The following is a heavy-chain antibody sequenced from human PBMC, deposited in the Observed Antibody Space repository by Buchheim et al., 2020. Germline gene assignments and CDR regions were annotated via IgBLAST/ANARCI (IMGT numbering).Heavy chain of an antibody. CDR2: IYYSGST. J-gene: IGHJ4*02. D-gene: IGHD6-13*01. V-gene: IGHV4-39*07. CDR3: TRELIGSSCHDY. Sequence: QLQLHESGPGLVKPSETLSLTCTVSGGSISSDNYYWDWIRQPPGKGLEWIGNIYYSGSTHYNPSLKSRVTISVDRSKHQISLKLSSVTAADTAVYYCTRELIGSSCHDYWGQGT. CDR1: GGSISSDNYY.